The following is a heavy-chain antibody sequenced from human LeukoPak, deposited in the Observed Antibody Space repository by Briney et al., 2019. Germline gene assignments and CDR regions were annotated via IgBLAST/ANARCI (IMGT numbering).Heavy chain of an antibody. CDR1: GGSISDNY. CDR2: IYSTGSI. V-gene: IGHV4-4*07. CDR3: ARGGAMTGYYDS. D-gene: IGHD3-9*01. J-gene: IGHJ5*01. Sequence: SETLSLTCIVSGGSISDNYWSWIRQPAGKGLEWIGRIYSTGSINYSPSLKSRVTMSVDTSKNHFSLTLTSVSAADTAVYYCARGGAMTGYYDSWGQGTLVTASS.